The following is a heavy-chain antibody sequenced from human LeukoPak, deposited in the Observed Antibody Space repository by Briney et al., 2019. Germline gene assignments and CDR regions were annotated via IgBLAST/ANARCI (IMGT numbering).Heavy chain of an antibody. D-gene: IGHD4-23*01. CDR2: LSGSGGST. J-gene: IGHJ4*02. Sequence: GGSLRLSCAASGFTFTSYAMTWVRQAPGKGLEWVSGLSGSGGSTYYADSVKGRFTISRDNSKNTLYLQMNSLRAEDTAVYYCAKDIFPYGGNPGACGYWGQGTLVTVSS. V-gene: IGHV3-23*01. CDR3: AKDIFPYGGNPGACGY. CDR1: GFTFTSYA.